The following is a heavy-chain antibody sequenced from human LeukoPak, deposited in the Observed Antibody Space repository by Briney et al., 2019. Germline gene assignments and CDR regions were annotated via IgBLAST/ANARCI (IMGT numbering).Heavy chain of an antibody. CDR1: GFXFKSSS. V-gene: IGHV3-21*01. CDR2: IGHFTGDI. J-gene: IGHJ4*01. D-gene: IGHD1-1*01. Sequence: GGSLRLSCVATGFXFKSSSMSWVRQAPGKGLKWVAFIGHFTGDIFYADSVKGRFNISRDDAKDSVYLQMNSLRVDDTAVYFCARDPYTGSMFDYWGHGTLVTVSS. CDR3: ARDPYTGSMFDY.